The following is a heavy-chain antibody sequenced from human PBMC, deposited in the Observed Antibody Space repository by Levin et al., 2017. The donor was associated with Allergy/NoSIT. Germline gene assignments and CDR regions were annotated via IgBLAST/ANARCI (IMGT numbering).Heavy chain of an antibody. J-gene: IGHJ4*02. D-gene: IGHD3-22*01. V-gene: IGHV4-61*01. CDR3: ARSHDNSGFLS. CDR1: GDSVTSGSYY. Sequence: SETLSLTCSVSGDSVTSGSYYWSWIRQPPGKGLEWIGFISFTGSTYYNPSLKSPVTISVDTSKNQFSLKLSSVTAADTAVYFCARSHDNSGFLSWGQGTLVTVSS. CDR2: ISFTGST.